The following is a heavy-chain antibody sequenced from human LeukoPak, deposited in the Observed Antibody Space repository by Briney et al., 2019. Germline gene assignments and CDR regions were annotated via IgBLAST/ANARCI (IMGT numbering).Heavy chain of an antibody. Sequence: ASVKVSCKASGYTFTGYYMHWVRQAPGQGLEWMGWINPNSGGTNYAQKFQGRVTMTRDTSISTAYMELSRLRSDDTAVYYCARVGCSGGSCYSFAFDIWGQGTMVTVSS. CDR1: GYTFTGYY. V-gene: IGHV1-2*02. D-gene: IGHD2-15*01. CDR3: ARVGCSGGSCYSFAFDI. CDR2: INPNSGGT. J-gene: IGHJ3*02.